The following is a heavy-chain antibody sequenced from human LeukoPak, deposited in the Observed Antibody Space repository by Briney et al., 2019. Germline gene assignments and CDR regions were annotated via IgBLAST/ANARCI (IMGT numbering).Heavy chain of an antibody. CDR2: ISSSGSTT. CDR3: ARGVTMVRAVGYYFDY. CDR1: GFTFSDYY. V-gene: IGHV3-11*04. J-gene: IGHJ4*02. D-gene: IGHD3-10*01. Sequence: PGGSLRLSCAASGFTFSDYYMSWIRQAPGKGLEWVSYISSSGSTTYYADSVKGRFTISRDNAKNSLYLQMNSLRAEDTAVYYCARGVTMVRAVGYYFDYWGQGTLVTVSS.